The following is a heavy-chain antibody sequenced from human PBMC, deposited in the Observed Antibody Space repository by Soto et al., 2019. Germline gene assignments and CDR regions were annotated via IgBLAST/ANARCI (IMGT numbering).Heavy chain of an antibody. Sequence: AASVKVSCKTSGGTFSSYTISWVRQAPGQGLEWMGRIIPILGIANYAQKFQGRVTITADKSTSTAYMELSSLRSEDTAVYYCAGRNGYCSSFSGDSDTKENNYMDVWGKGTTVTVSS. D-gene: IGHD2-2*01. CDR3: AGRNGYCSSFSGDSDTKENNYMDV. V-gene: IGHV1-69*02. CDR2: IIPILGIA. CDR1: GGTFSSYT. J-gene: IGHJ6*03.